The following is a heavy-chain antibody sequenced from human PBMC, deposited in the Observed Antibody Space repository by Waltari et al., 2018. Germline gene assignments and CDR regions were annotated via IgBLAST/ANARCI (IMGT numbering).Heavy chain of an antibody. V-gene: IGHV4-59*01. D-gene: IGHD2-21*02. Sequence: QVQLQESGTSLLKPSVTLSLICTVSGGSISAFYWSWVRQPPGKGLDWIGYIYYTGSTNFNPSLKSRVTMSVDTSKNQFSLKLSSVTAADTAFYYCARGGGGDWEWFDPWGQGTLVTVSS. CDR1: GGSISAFY. J-gene: IGHJ5*02. CDR3: ARGGGGDWEWFDP. CDR2: IYYTGST.